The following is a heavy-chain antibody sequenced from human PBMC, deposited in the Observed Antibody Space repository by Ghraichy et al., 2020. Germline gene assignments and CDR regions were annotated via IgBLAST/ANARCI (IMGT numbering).Heavy chain of an antibody. CDR2: INHSGST. D-gene: IGHD3-3*01. Sequence: SETLSLTCAVYGGSFSGYYWSWIRQPPGKGLEWIGEINHSGSTNYNPSLKSRVTISVDTSKNKFSLKLSSVTAADTAVYYCARGRLEWLLPEHWYFDLWGRGTLVTVSS. J-gene: IGHJ2*01. V-gene: IGHV4-34*01. CDR1: GGSFSGYY. CDR3: ARGRLEWLLPEHWYFDL.